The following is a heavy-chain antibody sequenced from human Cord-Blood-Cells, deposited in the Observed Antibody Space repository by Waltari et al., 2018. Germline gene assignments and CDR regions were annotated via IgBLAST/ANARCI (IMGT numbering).Heavy chain of an antibody. J-gene: IGHJ5*02. Sequence: QVQLVQSGAEVKKPGASVKVSCKASGYTFTSYDINWVRQATGQGLEWMGWMNPNSGNTGYAQKFQGRVTITRNTSISTAYMELSSLRSEDTAVYYCARGGECSSTSCYWFDPWGQGTLVTVSS. D-gene: IGHD2-2*01. CDR2: MNPNSGNT. V-gene: IGHV1-8*03. CDR1: GYTFTSYD. CDR3: ARGGECSSTSCYWFDP.